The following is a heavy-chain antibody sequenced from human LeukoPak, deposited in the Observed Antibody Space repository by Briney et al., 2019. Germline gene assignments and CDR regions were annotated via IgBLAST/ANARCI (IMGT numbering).Heavy chain of an antibody. Sequence: GGSLRLSCGASGFYFSSYSMNWVRQAPGKGLEWVSSINSGSTYMYYADSVKGRFTISRDNAKNSLHLQMDSLRVEDTAVYFCARVEATTGRNYHYYYMDVWGTGTTVTVSS. V-gene: IGHV3-21*01. CDR1: GFYFSSYS. CDR2: INSGSTYM. CDR3: ARVEATTGRNYHYYYMDV. J-gene: IGHJ6*03. D-gene: IGHD1-1*01.